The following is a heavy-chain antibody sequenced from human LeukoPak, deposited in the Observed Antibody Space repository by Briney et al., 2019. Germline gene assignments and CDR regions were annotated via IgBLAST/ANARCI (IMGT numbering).Heavy chain of an antibody. D-gene: IGHD4-17*01. CDR2: MSSTSIYI. Sequence: KPGGSLRLSCAASGFTFSTYSMNWVRQAPGKGLEWVSSMSSTSIYIYYTDSVKGRFTISRDNAKNFLYLQMNSLRVEDTALYYCARDGDGRGEDFDYWGQGVLVTVSS. CDR3: ARDGDGRGEDFDY. V-gene: IGHV3-21*01. J-gene: IGHJ4*02. CDR1: GFTFSTYS.